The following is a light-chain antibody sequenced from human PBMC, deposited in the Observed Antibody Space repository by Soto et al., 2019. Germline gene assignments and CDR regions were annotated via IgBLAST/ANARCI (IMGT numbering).Light chain of an antibody. CDR1: QSVSTNY. V-gene: IGKV3-20*01. CDR2: GAS. J-gene: IGKJ3*01. CDR3: HQYGSTPST. Sequence: EIVLTQSPGTLSLSPGDRATLSCRASQSVSTNYLAWYQQKLGQAPRLLIYGASSRDTGIPDRFSGNGSGTDFTLTISRLEPEDFAVYYCHQYGSTPSTFGPGTKVDIK.